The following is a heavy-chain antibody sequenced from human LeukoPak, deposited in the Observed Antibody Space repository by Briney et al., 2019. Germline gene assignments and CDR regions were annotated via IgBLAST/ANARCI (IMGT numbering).Heavy chain of an antibody. CDR3: ARQRVGDPCFDY. V-gene: IGHV3-66*04. D-gene: IGHD1-26*01. J-gene: IGHJ4*02. CDR2: IYSGGST. CDR1: GFTLSSYG. Sequence: PGGSLRLSCVASGFTLSSYGIHWVRQAPGKGLEWVSVIYSGGSTYYADSVKGRFTISRDNSKNTLYLQMNSLRAEDTAVYYCARQRVGDPCFDYWGQGTLVTVSS.